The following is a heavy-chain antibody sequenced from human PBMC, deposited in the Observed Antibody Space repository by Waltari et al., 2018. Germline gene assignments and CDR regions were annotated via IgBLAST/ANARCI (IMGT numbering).Heavy chain of an antibody. CDR2: IKEDGSER. V-gene: IGHV3-7*01. D-gene: IGHD2-21*02. J-gene: IGHJ4*02. CDR3: ATGSVTHTY. CDR1: GLILSSYW. Sequence: EVQLAESGGGLVQPGGSLRLSCAASGLILSSYWMTWVRQEPGKELEWGDNIKEDGSERYYVDSGRGRFTVSRDNAKNSLFLQMTSLRVEDTAVYYCATGSVTHTYWGQGTLVSVSA.